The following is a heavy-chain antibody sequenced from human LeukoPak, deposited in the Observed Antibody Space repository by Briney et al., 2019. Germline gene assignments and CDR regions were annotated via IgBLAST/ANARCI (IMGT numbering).Heavy chain of an antibody. CDR3: ARVSRAYYYDSSGYLDY. CDR2: IYTSGST. CDR1: GGSISSYY. D-gene: IGHD3-22*01. J-gene: IGHJ4*02. V-gene: IGHV4-4*07. Sequence: KSSETLSLTCTVSGGSISSYYWSWIRQPAGKGLEWIGRIYTSGSTNYNPSLKSRVTMSVDTSKNQFSLKLSSVTAADTAVYYCARVSRAYYYDSSGYLDYWGQGTLVTVSS.